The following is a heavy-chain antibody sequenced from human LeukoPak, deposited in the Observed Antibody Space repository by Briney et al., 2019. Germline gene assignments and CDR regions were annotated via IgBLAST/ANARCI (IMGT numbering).Heavy chain of an antibody. J-gene: IGHJ6*03. D-gene: IGHD4-23*01. CDR3: ARATTVVSYYYYYMDV. V-gene: IGHV1-69*13. Sequence: GASVKVSCKASGGTFSSYAISWVRQAPGQGLEWMGGIIPIFGTANYAQKFQGRVTITADESTSTAYMELSSLRSEDTAVYYCARATTVVSYYYYYMDVWGKGTTVTISS. CDR2: IIPIFGTA. CDR1: GGTFSSYA.